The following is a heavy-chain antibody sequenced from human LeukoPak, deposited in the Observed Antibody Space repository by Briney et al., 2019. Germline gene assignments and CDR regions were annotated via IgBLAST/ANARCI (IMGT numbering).Heavy chain of an antibody. D-gene: IGHD6-19*01. J-gene: IGHJ4*02. CDR3: ARFAVHRRLAVAGQFGLDY. Sequence: GASVKVSCKASGYIFTSYYIHWVRQAPGQGLEWMGIINPSGGNTNYAQKFQGKGTMTGETSTSTVYMELSSMRSGDTPVYYCARFAVHRRLAVAGQFGLDYWGQGTLVTVSS. CDR1: GYIFTSYY. V-gene: IGHV1-46*01. CDR2: INPSGGNT.